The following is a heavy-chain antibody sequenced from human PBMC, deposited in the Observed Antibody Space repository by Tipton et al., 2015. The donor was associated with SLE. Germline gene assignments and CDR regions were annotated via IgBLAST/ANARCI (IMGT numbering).Heavy chain of an antibody. CDR2: ISGGGDST. V-gene: IGHV3-23*01. J-gene: IGHJ2*01. D-gene: IGHD6-13*01. CDR1: GFMFSNYA. Sequence: SLRLSCAASGFMFSNYAMNWVRQVPGKGLEWVSFISGGGDSTKYADSVRGRFTVSRDNSENTLYLQMNSLRAEDTAVYYCASFGDIGAAVGGNWYFDLWGQGTQVTVSS. CDR3: ASFGDIGAAVGGNWYFDL.